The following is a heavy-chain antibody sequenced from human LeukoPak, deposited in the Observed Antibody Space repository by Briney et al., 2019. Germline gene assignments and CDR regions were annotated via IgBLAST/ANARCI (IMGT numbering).Heavy chain of an antibody. CDR3: AGDRATSYFDY. Sequence: PGGSLRLSCAASGFTFSSYTMSWVRQAPGKGLEWISVISATGFTTYHTDSVKGRFTISRDNSKNTLYLQMNSLRAEDTAVYYCAGDRATSYFDYWGQGALVTISS. V-gene: IGHV3-23*01. D-gene: IGHD1-26*01. J-gene: IGHJ4*02. CDR2: ISATGFTT. CDR1: GFTFSSYT.